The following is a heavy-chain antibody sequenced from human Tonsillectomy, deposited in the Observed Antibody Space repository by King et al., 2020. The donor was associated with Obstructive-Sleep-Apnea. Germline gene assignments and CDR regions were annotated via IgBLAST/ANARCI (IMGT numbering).Heavy chain of an antibody. V-gene: IGHV4-39*07. J-gene: IGHJ6*02. CDR1: GGSIKNDIYF. CDR2: ISYSGST. CDR3: ARDRGDYGMDV. Sequence: LQLQESGPGLVKPSETLSLTCSVSGGSIKNDIYFWGWIRQPPGKGLEWIGSISYSGSTYCNPSLKSRVTTSVDTSKNQFSLKLSSVTAADTAVYYCARDRGDYGMDVWGQGNTVTVSS.